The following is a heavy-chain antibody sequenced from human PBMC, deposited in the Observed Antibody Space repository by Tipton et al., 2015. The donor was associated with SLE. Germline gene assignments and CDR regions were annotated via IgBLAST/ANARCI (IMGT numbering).Heavy chain of an antibody. Sequence: TLSLTCAVSGGSISSSNWWSWVRQPPGKGLEWIGEIYHSGSTNYNPSLKSRVTISVDTSKNQFSLKLSSVTAADTAVYYCARGRTYGSGRLDPWGQGTLVTVSS. J-gene: IGHJ5*02. CDR1: GGSISSSNW. V-gene: IGHV4-4*02. CDR2: IYHSGST. D-gene: IGHD3-10*01. CDR3: ARGRTYGSGRLDP.